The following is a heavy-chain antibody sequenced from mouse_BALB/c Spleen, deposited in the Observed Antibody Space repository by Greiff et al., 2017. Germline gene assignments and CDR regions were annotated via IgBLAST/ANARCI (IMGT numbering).Heavy chain of an antibody. Sequence: EVKLMESGGGLVKPGGSLKLSCAASGFTFSSYAMSWVRQTPEKRLEWVASISSGGSTYYPDRVKGRFTISRDNARNILYLQMSSLRSEDTAMYYCARDDYDFDYWGQGTTLTVSS. CDR3: ARDDYDFDY. CDR2: ISSGGST. J-gene: IGHJ2*01. V-gene: IGHV5-6-5*01. CDR1: GFTFSSYA. D-gene: IGHD2-4*01.